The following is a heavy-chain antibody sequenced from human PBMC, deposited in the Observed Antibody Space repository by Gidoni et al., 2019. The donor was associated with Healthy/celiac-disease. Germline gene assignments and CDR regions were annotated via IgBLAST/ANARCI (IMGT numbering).Heavy chain of an antibody. CDR3: AKDRRRVFDY. CDR1: GFTFSSCA. D-gene: IGHD6-6*01. Sequence: EVQPLASGGGWVQPGGSLRSSCAASGFTFSSCAMSWVRQAPGKGLEWVSAISGSDDSTYYTGSVKSRFAISRDNSKNTLCLQMDSLRAEDTAVYYCAKDRRRVFDYWGQGTLVTVSS. CDR2: ISGSDDST. V-gene: IGHV3-23*01. J-gene: IGHJ4*02.